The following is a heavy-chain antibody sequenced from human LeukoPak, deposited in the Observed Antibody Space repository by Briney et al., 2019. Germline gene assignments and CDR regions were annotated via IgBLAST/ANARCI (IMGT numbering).Heavy chain of an antibody. V-gene: IGHV3-23*01. Sequence: GGSLRLSCAASGFTFSSYAMSWVRQAPGKGLEWVSAISGSGGSTYYADSVKGRFTISRDNSKNTLYLQMNSLRAEDTAVYYCATGTAAGYYYYMDVWGKGTTVTVSS. CDR2: ISGSGGST. J-gene: IGHJ6*03. CDR1: GFTFSSYA. CDR3: ATGTAAGYYYYMDV. D-gene: IGHD6-13*01.